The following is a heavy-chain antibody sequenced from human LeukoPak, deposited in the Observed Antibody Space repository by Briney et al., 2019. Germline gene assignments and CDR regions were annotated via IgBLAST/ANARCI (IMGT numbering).Heavy chain of an antibody. V-gene: IGHV1-8*03. CDR3: ARGLPETTIFGGDGYYYYYMDV. CDR1: RYTFTSYA. CDR2: MNPNSGNT. D-gene: IGHD3-3*01. J-gene: IGHJ6*03. Sequence: ASVKVSCKASRYTFTSYAMNWVRQATGQGLEWMGWMNPNSGNTGYAQKFQGRVTITRSTSISTAYMELSSLRSEDTAVYYCARGLPETTIFGGDGYYYYYMDVWGKGTTVTVSS.